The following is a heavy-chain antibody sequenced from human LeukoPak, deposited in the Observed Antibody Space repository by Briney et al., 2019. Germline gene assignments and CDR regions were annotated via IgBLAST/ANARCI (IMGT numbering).Heavy chain of an antibody. Sequence: PRGSLRLSCAASGFIFSNYWMLWVRQAPGKGLVWVSRIKYDGSHTDYADSVKGRFTISRDNAKNTLFLQMNSLRAEDTAVYYCATARRQGYNLVDSWGQGTLVTVSS. D-gene: IGHD5-24*01. CDR1: GFIFSNYW. J-gene: IGHJ5*02. V-gene: IGHV3-74*01. CDR3: ATARRQGYNLVDS. CDR2: IKYDGSHT.